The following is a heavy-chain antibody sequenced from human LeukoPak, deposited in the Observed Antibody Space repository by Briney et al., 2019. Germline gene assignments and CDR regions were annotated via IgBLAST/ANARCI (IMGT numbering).Heavy chain of an antibody. V-gene: IGHV1-69*01. CDR2: IIPIFGTA. CDR3: ARSRIAAAANWFDP. D-gene: IGHD6-13*01. Sequence: SVKVSCKASGGTFSSYAISWVRQAPGQGLEWMGGIIPIFGTANYAQKFQGRVTITADESTSTAYIELSSLRSEDTAVYYCARSRIAAAANWFDPWGQGTLVTVSS. J-gene: IGHJ5*02. CDR1: GGTFSSYA.